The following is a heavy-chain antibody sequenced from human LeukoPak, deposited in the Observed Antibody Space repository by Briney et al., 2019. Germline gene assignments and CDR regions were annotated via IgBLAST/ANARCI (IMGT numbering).Heavy chain of an antibody. CDR3: ARGDYYYDSCGYYPIFDY. J-gene: IGHJ4*02. CDR2: IIPILGIA. D-gene: IGHD3-22*01. Sequence: EASVKVSCKASGGTFSSYAISWVRQAPGQGLEWMGRIIPILGIANYAQKFQGRVTITADKSTSTAYMELSSLRSEDTAVYYCARGDYYYDSCGYYPIFDYWGQGTLVTVSS. V-gene: IGHV1-69*04. CDR1: GGTFSSYA.